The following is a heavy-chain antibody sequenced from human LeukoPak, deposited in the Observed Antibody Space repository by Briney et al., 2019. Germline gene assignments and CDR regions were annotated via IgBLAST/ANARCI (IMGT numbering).Heavy chain of an antibody. V-gene: IGHV3-23*01. J-gene: IGHJ5*02. CDR1: GFTFNSYA. D-gene: IGHD2-2*01. CDR3: AKEPREYCSSTSCPNWFDL. CDR2: ISARGGTT. Sequence: GGSLRLSCAASGFTFNSYAMSWVRPAPGKGLEWVSPISARGGTTYYADSVKGRFTISRDNSENTLFLQMNSLRAEDMAVYYCAKEPREYCSSTSCPNWFDLWGQGTLVAVPS.